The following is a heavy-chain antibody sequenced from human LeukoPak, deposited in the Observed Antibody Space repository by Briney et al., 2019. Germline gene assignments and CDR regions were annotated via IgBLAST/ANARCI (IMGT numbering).Heavy chain of an antibody. CDR3: ARDFLDFSVDY. Sequence: GSSLRLSCAASGFTFNSYAMHWVRQAPGKGLEWVAFISYDGGKKSHANSVRGRFTISRDNSKNTLYLQMNSLRAEDTAVYYCARDFLDFSVDYWGQGTLVTVSS. CDR2: ISYDGGKK. V-gene: IGHV3-30*04. J-gene: IGHJ4*02. CDR1: GFTFNSYA. D-gene: IGHD3-3*01.